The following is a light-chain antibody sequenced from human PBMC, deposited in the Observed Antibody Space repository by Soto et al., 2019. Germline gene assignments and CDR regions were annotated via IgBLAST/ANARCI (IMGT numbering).Light chain of an antibody. CDR1: QSVSSNY. CDR2: GSS. Sequence: EIVLTQSPGTLSLYPGETATLSCRASQSVSSNYLAWYRQEPGQSPRLLIYGSSRRATAIPDRFSGSGSGTDFTLTISRLEPEDFAVYYCQQYGGSITFGQGTRLEIE. CDR3: QQYGGSIT. J-gene: IGKJ5*01. V-gene: IGKV3-20*01.